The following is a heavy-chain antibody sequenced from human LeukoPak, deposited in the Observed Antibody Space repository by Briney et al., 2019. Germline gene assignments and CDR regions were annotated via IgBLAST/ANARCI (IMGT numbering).Heavy chain of an antibody. Sequence: PSQTLSLTCAVSGGSISSGGYSWSWIRQPPGKGLEWIGEINHSGSTNYNPSLKSRVTISVDTSKNQFSLKLSSVTAADTAVYYCARGLRIHSFAHWGQGTLVTVSS. J-gene: IGHJ4*02. D-gene: IGHD3-10*01. CDR1: GGSISSGGYS. CDR3: ARGLRIHSFAH. V-gene: IGHV4-30-2*01. CDR2: INHSGST.